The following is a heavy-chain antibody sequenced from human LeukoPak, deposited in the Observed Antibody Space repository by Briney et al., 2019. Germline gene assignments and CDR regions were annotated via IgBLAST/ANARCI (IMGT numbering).Heavy chain of an antibody. V-gene: IGHV4-34*01. Sequence: PSETLSLTCGVYGGSFSGYCWSWIRQPPGKGLEWIGEISHSGSTNYNPSPKSRVTISVDTSKNQFSLKLNSVTAADTAVYYCARGGFRAAAGTALWYWGQGTLVTVSS. CDR3: ARGGFRAAAGTALWY. CDR2: ISHSGST. CDR1: GGSFSGYC. J-gene: IGHJ4*02. D-gene: IGHD6-13*01.